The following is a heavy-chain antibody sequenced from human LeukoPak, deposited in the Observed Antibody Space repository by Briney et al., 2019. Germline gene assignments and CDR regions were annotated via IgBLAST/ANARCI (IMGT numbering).Heavy chain of an antibody. CDR3: ARSEKYQLLIDY. V-gene: IGHV1-2*02. CDR2: INPNSGGT. D-gene: IGHD2-2*01. CDR1: GYTFTGYY. Sequence: ASVTVSCQASGYTFTGYYMHWVRQAPGQGLEWMGWINPNSGGTNYAQKFQGRVTMTRDTSISTAYMELSRLRSDDTAVYYCARSEKYQLLIDYWGQGTLVTVSS. J-gene: IGHJ4*02.